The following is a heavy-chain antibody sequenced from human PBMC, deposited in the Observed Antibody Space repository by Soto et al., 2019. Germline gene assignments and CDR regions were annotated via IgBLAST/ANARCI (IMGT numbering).Heavy chain of an antibody. J-gene: IGHJ4*02. D-gene: IGHD3-22*01. CDR3: ARQIYDSDTGPNFQYYFDS. CDR1: GYSFAGYW. CDR2: IDPSDSQT. V-gene: IGHV5-10-1*01. Sequence: GGSLKISCKGSGYSFAGYWITWVRQKPGKGLEWMGRIDPSDSQTYYSPSFRGHVTISLTKSITTVFLQWSSLRASDTAMYYCARQIYDSDTGPNFQYYFDSWGQGTPVTVPQ.